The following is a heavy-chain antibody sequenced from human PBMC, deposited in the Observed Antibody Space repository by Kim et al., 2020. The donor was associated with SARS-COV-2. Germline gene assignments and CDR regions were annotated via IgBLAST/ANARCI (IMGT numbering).Heavy chain of an antibody. Sequence: GGSLRLSCAASGFTFSSYWMSWVRQAPGKGLEWVATIKHDGSEEYYVDSVKGRFTISRDNAKNSLYLQMNSLRVEDTAVYYCARVLLAAAEYYYYYGMDVWGEGTTVTVSS. CDR3: ARVLLAAAEYYYYYGMDV. CDR1: GFTFSSYW. D-gene: IGHD6-13*01. CDR2: IKHDGSEE. J-gene: IGHJ6*04. V-gene: IGHV3-7*01.